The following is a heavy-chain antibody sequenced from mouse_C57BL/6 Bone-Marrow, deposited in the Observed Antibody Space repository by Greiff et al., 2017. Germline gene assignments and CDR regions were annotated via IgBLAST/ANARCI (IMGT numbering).Heavy chain of an antibody. J-gene: IGHJ1*03. Sequence: DVKLVESGGGLVKPGGSLKLSCAASGFTFSSYTMSWVRQTPEKRLQWVAAISGGGGNNYYPDSVNGRFTISRDNDKNILYLQMISLRSEDTALYYCSRQVTTVLATKYFDVWGTGTTVTVAS. CDR2: ISGGGGNN. CDR1: GFTFSSYT. CDR3: SRQVTTVLATKYFDV. D-gene: IGHD1-1*01. V-gene: IGHV5-9*01.